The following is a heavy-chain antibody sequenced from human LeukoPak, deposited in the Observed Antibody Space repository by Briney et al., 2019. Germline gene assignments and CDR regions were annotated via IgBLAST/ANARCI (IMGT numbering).Heavy chain of an antibody. CDR3: ARGRTVLEWVPGY. V-gene: IGHV1-8*03. CDR1: GYTFTGYY. D-gene: IGHD3-3*01. J-gene: IGHJ4*02. CDR2: MNPNSGNT. Sequence: ASVKVSCKASGYTFTGYYMHWMRQATGQGLEWMGWMNPNSGNTGYAQKFQGRVTITRNTSISTAYMELSSLRSEDTAVYYCARGRTVLEWVPGYWGQGTLVTVSS.